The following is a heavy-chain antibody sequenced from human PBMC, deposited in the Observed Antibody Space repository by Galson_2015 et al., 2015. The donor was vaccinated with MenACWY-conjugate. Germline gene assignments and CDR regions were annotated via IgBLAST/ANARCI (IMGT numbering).Heavy chain of an antibody. CDR1: GGTFSSYA. CDR2: IIPIFGTA. J-gene: IGHJ2*01. D-gene: IGHD3-3*01. CDR3: ARLREGEWLLGLDWYFDL. Sequence: SVKVSCKASGGTFSSYAISWVRQAPGQGLEWMGGIIPIFGTANYAQKFQGRVTITADESTSTAYMELSSLRSEDTAVYYCARLREGEWLLGLDWYFDLWGRGTLVTASS. V-gene: IGHV1-69*13.